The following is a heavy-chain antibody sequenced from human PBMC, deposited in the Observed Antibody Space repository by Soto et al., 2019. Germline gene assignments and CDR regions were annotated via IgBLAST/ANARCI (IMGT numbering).Heavy chain of an antibody. D-gene: IGHD3-16*02. CDR3: ARVLPWGSYRYSSFYGVDV. Sequence: LSLTCAVYGGSFSNYYWNWIRQSPGKGLEWIGEINHSGSTNYNPSLKSRVTISVDTSKNQFSLKLTSVTAADTAVYYCARVLPWGSYRYSSFYGVDVWGQGTTVTVSS. CDR2: INHSGST. CDR1: GGSFSNYY. V-gene: IGHV4-34*01. J-gene: IGHJ6*02.